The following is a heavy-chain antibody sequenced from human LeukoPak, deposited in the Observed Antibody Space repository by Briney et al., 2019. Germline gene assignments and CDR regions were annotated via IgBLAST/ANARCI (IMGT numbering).Heavy chain of an antibody. D-gene: IGHD3-16*01. CDR1: GFTVRSNY. V-gene: IGHV3-53*01. CDR3: ARILTPRYYYYMDV. J-gene: IGHJ6*03. CDR2: IYSGGST. Sequence: GGSLRLSCAASGFTVRSNYMSWVRQAPGKGLEWVSVIYSGGSTYYADSVKGRFTISRDNSKNTLYLQMNSLRAEDTAVYYCARILTPRYYYYMDVWGKGTTVTVSS.